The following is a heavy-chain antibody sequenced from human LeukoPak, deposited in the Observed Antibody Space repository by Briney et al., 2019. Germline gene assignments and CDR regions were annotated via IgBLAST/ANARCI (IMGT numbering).Heavy chain of an antibody. D-gene: IGHD6-19*01. CDR3: ARGGWAGTVDY. Sequence: PSETLSLTCAVYGGSFSGYYWSWIRQPPGKGLEWIGEINHSGSTNYNPSLKSRVTISVDTSKNQFSLKLSSVTAADTAAYYCARGGWAGTVDYWGQGTLVTVSS. CDR1: GGSFSGYY. CDR2: INHSGST. J-gene: IGHJ4*02. V-gene: IGHV4-34*01.